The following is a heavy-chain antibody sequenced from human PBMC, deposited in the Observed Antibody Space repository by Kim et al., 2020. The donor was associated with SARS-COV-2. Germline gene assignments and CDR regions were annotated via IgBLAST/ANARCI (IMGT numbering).Heavy chain of an antibody. CDR3: ARRKGIADY. Sequence: SDTRDSPSFQGQVTISADKSISTAYLQWSSLKASDTAMYYCARRKGIADYWGQGTLVTVSS. V-gene: IGHV5-51*01. CDR2: SDT. J-gene: IGHJ4*02. D-gene: IGHD6-13*01.